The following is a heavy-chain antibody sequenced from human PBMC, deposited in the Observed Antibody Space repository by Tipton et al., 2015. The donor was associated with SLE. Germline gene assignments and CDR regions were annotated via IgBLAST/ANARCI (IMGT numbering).Heavy chain of an antibody. CDR1: GFTFGSYA. Sequence: SLRLSCEVSGFTFGSYAMSWVRQAPGRGLEWVSSISGSSEKTFYADSVKGRFTISRDNAKNSLFLQMNSLRAEGTAVYYCAREDHSTYIYWGQGTLLTVSS. CDR2: ISGSSEKT. V-gene: IGHV3-23*01. J-gene: IGHJ4*02. D-gene: IGHD4-11*01. CDR3: AREDHSTYIY.